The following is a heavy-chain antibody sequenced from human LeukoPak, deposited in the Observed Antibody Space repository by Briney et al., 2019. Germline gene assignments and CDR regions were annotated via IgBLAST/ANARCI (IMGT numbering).Heavy chain of an antibody. CDR1: GGSISSSSYY. D-gene: IGHD5-24*01. CDR3: ARDDRDGYNLAKSDY. V-gene: IGHV4-39*02. Sequence: PSETLSLTCTVSGGSISSSSYYWGWIRQPPGKGLEWIGSIYYSGSTYYNPSLKSRVTISVDTSKNQFSLKPSSVTAADTAVYYCARDDRDGYNLAKSDYWGQGTLVTVSS. CDR2: IYYSGST. J-gene: IGHJ4*02.